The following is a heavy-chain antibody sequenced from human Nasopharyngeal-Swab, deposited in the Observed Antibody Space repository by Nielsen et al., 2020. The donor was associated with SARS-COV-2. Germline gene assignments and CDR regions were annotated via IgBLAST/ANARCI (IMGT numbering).Heavy chain of an antibody. CDR2: FDPEDGET. J-gene: IGHJ2*01. D-gene: IGHD1-7*01. Sequence: ASVKVSCKVSGYTLTELSMHWVRQAPGKGLEWKGGFDPEDGETIYAQKFQGRVTMTEDTSTDTAYMELSSLRSEDTAVYYCATEYNWNYGPRYFDLWGRGTLVTVSS. CDR1: GYTLTELS. CDR3: ATEYNWNYGPRYFDL. V-gene: IGHV1-24*01.